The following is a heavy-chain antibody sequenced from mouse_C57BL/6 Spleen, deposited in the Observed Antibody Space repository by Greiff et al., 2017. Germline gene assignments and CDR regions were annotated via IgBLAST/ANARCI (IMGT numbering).Heavy chain of an antibody. J-gene: IGHJ4*01. CDR2: IDPSDSYT. Sequence: QVQLQQPGAELVKPGASVKLSCKASGYTFTSYWMPWVKQRPGQGLEWIGEIDPSDSYTNYNQKFKGKATLTVDTSSSTAYMQRSSLTSEDSAVYYSARKDYYAMDYWGQGTSVTVSS. V-gene: IGHV1-50*01. CDR1: GYTFTSYW. CDR3: ARKDYYAMDY.